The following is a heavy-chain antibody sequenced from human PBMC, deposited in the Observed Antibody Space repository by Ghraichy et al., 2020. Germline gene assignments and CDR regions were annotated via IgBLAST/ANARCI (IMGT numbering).Heavy chain of an antibody. Sequence: KFQGRVTITRDTSASTAYMELSSLRSEDTAVYYCARVDRAMTTVTINAFDIWGQGTMVTVSS. J-gene: IGHJ3*02. D-gene: IGHD4-17*01. V-gene: IGHV1-3*01. CDR3: ARVDRAMTTVTINAFDI.